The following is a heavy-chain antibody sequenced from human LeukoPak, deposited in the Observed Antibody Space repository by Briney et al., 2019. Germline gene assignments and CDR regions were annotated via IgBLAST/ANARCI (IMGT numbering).Heavy chain of an antibody. CDR3: ATQQYDILTGYLTPYDY. D-gene: IGHD3-9*01. CDR1: GYSFTSCW. Sequence: GESLKISCKGSGYSFTSCWISWVRQMPGKGLEWMGRIDPSDSYTNYSPSFQGHVTISADKSISTAYLQWSSLKASDTAMYYCATQQYDILTGYLTPYDYWGQGTLVTVSS. V-gene: IGHV5-10-1*01. J-gene: IGHJ4*02. CDR2: IDPSDSYT.